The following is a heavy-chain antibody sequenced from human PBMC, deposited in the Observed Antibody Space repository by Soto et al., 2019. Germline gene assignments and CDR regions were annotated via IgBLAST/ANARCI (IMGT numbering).Heavy chain of an antibody. CDR2: IKSKSDGGTT. D-gene: IGHD6-19*01. Sequence: VQLVESGGGLVQPGGSLRLSCTASGFSFNDAWMSWVRQAPGKGLEWVGLIKSKSDGGTTDYTAPVKGRFTISRDDSKTTLYLQMNSLKTEDTAVYYCTTGSACRGCWGQGTLVTVSS. CDR1: GFSFNDAW. CDR3: TTGSACRGC. V-gene: IGHV3-15*01. J-gene: IGHJ4*02.